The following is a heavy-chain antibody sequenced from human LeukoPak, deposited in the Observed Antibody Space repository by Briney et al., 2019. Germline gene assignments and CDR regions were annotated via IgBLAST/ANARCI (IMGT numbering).Heavy chain of an antibody. V-gene: IGHV1-18*01. J-gene: IGHJ3*02. CDR2: ISGYNGNT. CDR3: ARSGWGNRQAFDI. D-gene: IGHD6-19*01. Sequence: ASVKVSCKASDYTFTSYGISWVRQAPGQGLEWTGWISGYNGNTKYAQKVQGRVTMTTDTSTSTAYMELRSLRSDDTAVYYCARSGWGNRQAFDIWGQGTMVTVSS. CDR1: DYTFTSYG.